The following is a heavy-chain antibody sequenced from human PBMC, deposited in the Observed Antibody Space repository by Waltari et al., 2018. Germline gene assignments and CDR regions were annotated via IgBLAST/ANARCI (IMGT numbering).Heavy chain of an antibody. CDR1: GGSFSGYY. CDR3: ARRGYYVRFDP. V-gene: IGHV4-34*01. CDR2: INHSGST. J-gene: IGHJ5*02. Sequence: QVQLQQWGAGLLKPSETLSLTCAVYGGSFSGYYWSWIRQPPGKGLEWIGEINHSGSTNYNPSLKSRVTISVDTSKNQFSLKLSSVTAADTAVYYCARRGYYVRFDPWGQGTLVTVSS. D-gene: IGHD3-10*02.